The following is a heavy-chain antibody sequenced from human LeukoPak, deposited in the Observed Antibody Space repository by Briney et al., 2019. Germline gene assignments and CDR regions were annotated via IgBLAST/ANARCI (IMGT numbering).Heavy chain of an antibody. CDR3: AGISGVYGFGTFDS. D-gene: IGHD1-26*01. J-gene: IGHJ3*02. V-gene: IGHV4-59*12. CDR2: IYYSGST. CDR1: GGSISSYY. Sequence: PSETLSLTCTVSGGSISSYYWSWIRQPPGKGLEWIGYIYYSGSTNYNPSLKSRVTMSVDTSKNQFSLKLSSVTPEDTAVYYCAGISGVYGFGTFDSWGQGTMVTVSP.